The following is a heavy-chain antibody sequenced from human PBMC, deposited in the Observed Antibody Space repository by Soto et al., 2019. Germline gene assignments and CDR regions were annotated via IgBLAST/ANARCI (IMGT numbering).Heavy chain of an antibody. Sequence: SETLSLTCTVSGGSISSTSYYWGWIRQPPGKGLEWIGYIYYSGSTNYNPSLKSRVTISVDTSKNQFSLKLTSVTAADTAVYYCARHRRTTVAKFYFDNWGQGALVTVSS. D-gene: IGHD4-4*01. CDR3: ARHRRTTVAKFYFDN. V-gene: IGHV4-61*05. CDR2: IYYSGST. J-gene: IGHJ4*02. CDR1: GGSISSTSYY.